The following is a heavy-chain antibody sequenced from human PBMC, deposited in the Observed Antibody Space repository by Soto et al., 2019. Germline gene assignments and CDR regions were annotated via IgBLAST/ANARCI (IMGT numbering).Heavy chain of an antibody. D-gene: IGHD3-10*01. CDR3: ARRSGTIVRGVKEV. CDR1: VGSISSSSHY. J-gene: IGHJ6*01. V-gene: IGHV4-39*01. Sequence: PSETLSLTCTFSVGSISSSSHYWGWIRQPPWKGLEWIGSIYYSGSTYYNPSLKSRVTISVDTSKNQFFLKLSSVTAADTAVYYCARRSGTIVRGVKEVWGQGTTVIVS. CDR2: IYYSGST.